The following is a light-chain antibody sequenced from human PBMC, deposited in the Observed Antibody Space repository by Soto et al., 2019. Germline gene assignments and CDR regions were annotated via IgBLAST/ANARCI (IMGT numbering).Light chain of an antibody. CDR3: QQYGSTPLT. V-gene: IGKV3-20*01. J-gene: IGKJ1*01. CDR1: QTVSSTY. CDR2: GAS. Sequence: EIVLTQSPGPLSLSPGERATLSCRASQTVSSTYLAWYQQRPGQAPRLLIYGASSRATGIPDRFSGSGSGTDFNLTISGLEHEDYAVYYCQQYGSTPLTFGQGSKVEIK.